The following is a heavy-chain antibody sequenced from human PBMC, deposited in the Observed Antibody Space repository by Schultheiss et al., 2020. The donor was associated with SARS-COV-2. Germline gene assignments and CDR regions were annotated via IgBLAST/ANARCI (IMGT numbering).Heavy chain of an antibody. V-gene: IGHV4-31*03. CDR3: ARGHLPSYYYDSSGYYYNLDY. CDR1: GGSISSGGYY. D-gene: IGHD3-22*01. Sequence: SETLSLTCTVSGGSISSGGYYWSWIRQHPGKGLEWIGYTYYSGSTYYNPSLKSRVTISVDTSKNQFSLKLSSVTAADTAVYYCARGHLPSYYYDSSGYYYNLDYWGQGALVTVSS. CDR2: TYYSGST. J-gene: IGHJ4*02.